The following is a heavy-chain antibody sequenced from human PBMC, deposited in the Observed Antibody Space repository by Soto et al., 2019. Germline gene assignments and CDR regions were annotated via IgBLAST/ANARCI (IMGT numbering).Heavy chain of an antibody. D-gene: IGHD5-18*01. V-gene: IGHV3-30-3*01. CDR3: ARERGYSYGVFDY. CDR2: ISHDGSNK. J-gene: IGHJ4*02. Sequence: QVQLVESGGGVVQPGRSLRLSCAASGFTFSSYAMHWVRQAPGKGLEWVALISHDGSNKYYADSVKGRFTISRDNSKNTLNLQMNSLRAEDTAVYYCARERGYSYGVFDYWGQGTPVTVSS. CDR1: GFTFSSYA.